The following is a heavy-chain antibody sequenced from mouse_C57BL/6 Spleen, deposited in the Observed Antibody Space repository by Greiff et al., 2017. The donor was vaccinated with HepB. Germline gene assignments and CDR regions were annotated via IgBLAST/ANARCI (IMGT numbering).Heavy chain of an antibody. CDR3: ARKAGYDYAGYYFDY. Sequence: VQLQQSEPELVKPGASVKISCKASGYALGSSWRNWVKRGPGKGLEGIGRIYPGDGDTNYNGKFKGKATLTADKSSSTAYMQLSSLSSEDSAVYFCARKAGYDYAGYYFDYWGQGTTLTVSS. J-gene: IGHJ2*01. V-gene: IGHV1-82*01. D-gene: IGHD2-4*01. CDR2: IYPGDGDT. CDR1: GYALGSSW.